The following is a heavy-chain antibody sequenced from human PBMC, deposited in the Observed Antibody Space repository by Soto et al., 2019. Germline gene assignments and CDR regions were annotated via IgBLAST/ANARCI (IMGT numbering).Heavy chain of an antibody. CDR1: GYTFTGCY. J-gene: IGHJ2*01. CDR3: ARAKRNWYFDL. V-gene: IGHV1-2*04. Sequence: ASVKVSCKASGYTFTGCYMHWVRQAPGQGLEWMGWINPNSGGTNYAQKFQGWVTMARDTSISTAYMELSRLRSDDTAVYYCARAKRNWYFDLWGPGTLVTVSS. CDR2: INPNSGGT.